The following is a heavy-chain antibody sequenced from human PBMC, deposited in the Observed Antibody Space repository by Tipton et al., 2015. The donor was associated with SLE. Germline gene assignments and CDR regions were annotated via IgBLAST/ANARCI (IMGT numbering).Heavy chain of an antibody. J-gene: IGHJ4*02. V-gene: IGHV1-69*05. CDR1: GGTFSSYA. D-gene: IGHD1-26*01. CDR3: ARGWTEVGASPSPYVY. Sequence: QSGAEVKKPGSSVKVSCKASGGTFSSYAINWVRQAPGQGLEWMGGIIPIFGTANYAQKFQGRVTITTDESTSTAYMELSSLRSEDTAVYYCARGWTEVGASPSPYVYWGQGTLVTVSS. CDR2: IIPIFGTA.